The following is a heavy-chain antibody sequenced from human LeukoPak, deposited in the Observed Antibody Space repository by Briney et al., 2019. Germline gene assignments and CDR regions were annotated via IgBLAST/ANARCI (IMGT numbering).Heavy chain of an antibody. V-gene: IGHV1-8*03. D-gene: IGHD6-6*01. J-gene: IGHJ5*02. CDR1: GYTFTSYD. Sequence: EASVKVSCKASGYTFTSYDINWVRQATGQGLEWLGWMNPNSGNTGYAQKFQGRVTITGDTSINTAYMELSSLTSEDTAVYYCTRGRPTSFDPWGQGTLVTVSS. CDR2: MNPNSGNT. CDR3: TRGRPTSFDP.